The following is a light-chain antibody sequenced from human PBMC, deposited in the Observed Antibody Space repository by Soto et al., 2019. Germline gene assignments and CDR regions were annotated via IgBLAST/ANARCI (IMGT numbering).Light chain of an antibody. V-gene: IGKV4-1*01. Sequence: DIVLTHSPDSLAVSLGERATINCKSSQSVLYSSNNKNYLAWYQQKLGQPPKLLIYWASTRESGVPDRFSGSGSGTDFTLTISSLQAEDVAVYYCQQYYSTPITFGQGTRLEIK. CDR3: QQYYSTPIT. J-gene: IGKJ5*01. CDR1: QSVLYSSNNKNY. CDR2: WAS.